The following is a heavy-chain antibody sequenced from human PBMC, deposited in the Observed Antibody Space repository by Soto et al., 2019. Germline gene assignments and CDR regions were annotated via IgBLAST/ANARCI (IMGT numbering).Heavy chain of an antibody. CDR1: GFTFSSYG. D-gene: IGHD2-2*01. J-gene: IGHJ6*02. CDR2: IWYDGSNK. CDR3: ARDECSSTSCYAPTDV. V-gene: IGHV3-33*01. Sequence: GGSLRLSCAASGFTFSSYGMHWVRQAPGKGLEWVAVIWYDGSNKYYADSVKGRFTISRDNSKNTLYLQMNSLRAEDTAVYYCARDECSSTSCYAPTDVWGQGTTVTVSS.